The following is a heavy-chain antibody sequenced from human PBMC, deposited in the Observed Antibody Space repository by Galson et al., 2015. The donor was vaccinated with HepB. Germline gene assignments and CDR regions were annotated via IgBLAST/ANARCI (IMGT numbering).Heavy chain of an antibody. CDR1: GGTFSSYA. Sequence: SCKASGGTFSSYAISWVRQAPGQGLEWMGRIIPILGIANYAQKFQGRVTITADKSTSTAYMELSSLRSEDTAVYYCARVTGIAVAGDAFDIWGQGTMVTVSS. J-gene: IGHJ3*02. V-gene: IGHV1-69*04. D-gene: IGHD6-19*01. CDR2: IIPILGIA. CDR3: ARVTGIAVAGDAFDI.